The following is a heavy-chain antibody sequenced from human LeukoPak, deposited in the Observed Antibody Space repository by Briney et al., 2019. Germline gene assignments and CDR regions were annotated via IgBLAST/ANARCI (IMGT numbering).Heavy chain of an antibody. Sequence: GESLKISCEAYGLNFTNYWIAWVRQMPGKGLEWMGIIYPGDSETRYSPSFQDQVTISADKSNSTAYLQWSSLKASDSAMYYCARFGYSSSLDFYCDVGGRATLVTVSS. J-gene: IGHJ2*01. CDR1: GLNFTNYW. V-gene: IGHV5-51*01. CDR2: IYPGDSET. CDR3: ARFGYSSSLDFYCDV. D-gene: IGHD6-13*01.